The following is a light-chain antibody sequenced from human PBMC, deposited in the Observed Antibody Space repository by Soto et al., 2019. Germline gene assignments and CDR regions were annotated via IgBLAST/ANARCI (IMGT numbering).Light chain of an antibody. CDR1: RSDFGTCNR. J-gene: IGLJ1*01. V-gene: IGLV2-18*02. CDR2: DVS. CDR3: SSYTSSSTYV. Sequence: QSERTQPASGSGAAGQALAISCTGTRSDFGTCNRVPWYQQPPGKAPKLMLYDVSDRPSGVPDRFSGSKSGNTASLTLSGLQAEDEADYYCSSYTSSSTYVFGTGTKVTVL.